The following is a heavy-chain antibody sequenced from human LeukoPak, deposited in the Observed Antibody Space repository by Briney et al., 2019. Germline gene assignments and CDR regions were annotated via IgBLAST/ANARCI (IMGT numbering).Heavy chain of an antibody. J-gene: IGHJ3*01. CDR1: GGSVSSSTYY. CDR2: IFYSGNT. CDR3: ARLFSSSWYRGAFDL. D-gene: IGHD6-13*01. V-gene: IGHV4-39*01. Sequence: SETLSLTCTVSGGSVSSSTYYWGWIRQPPGKGLEWIGSIFYSGNTYYNPSLKSRVTISVDTSKNQFSLKLSSVTAADTAVYYCARLFSSSWYRGAFDLWGQGTMVTVSS.